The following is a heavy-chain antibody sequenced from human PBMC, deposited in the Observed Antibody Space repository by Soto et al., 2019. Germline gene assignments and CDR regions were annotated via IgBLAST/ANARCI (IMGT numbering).Heavy chain of an antibody. CDR3: ARGSGSWSRAITSAY. Sequence: GESLKISCKGSGYSFTSYWIGGVRQMPGKGLEWMGIIYPGDSDTRYSPSFQGQVTISADKSISTAYLQWSSLKASDTAMYYCARGSGSWSRAITSAYCCQGLLVSVS. J-gene: IGHJ4*02. D-gene: IGHD6-13*01. V-gene: IGHV5-51*01. CDR2: IYPGDSDT. CDR1: GYSFTSYW.